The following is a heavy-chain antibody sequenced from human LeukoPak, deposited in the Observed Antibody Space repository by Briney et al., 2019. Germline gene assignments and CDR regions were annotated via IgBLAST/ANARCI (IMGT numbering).Heavy chain of an antibody. CDR3: AREDPQTTVPEGMDV. Sequence: PSETLSLTCSVSGGSISTYYWSWIRQLPGKGLEWIGYIYYTGTTNYNPSLWSRVTISVDTSRNQFSLRLSSVTAADTAVYYCAREDPQTTVPEGMDVWGHGATVIVSS. CDR1: GGSISTYY. J-gene: IGHJ6*02. V-gene: IGHV4-59*01. D-gene: IGHD4-17*01. CDR2: IYYTGTT.